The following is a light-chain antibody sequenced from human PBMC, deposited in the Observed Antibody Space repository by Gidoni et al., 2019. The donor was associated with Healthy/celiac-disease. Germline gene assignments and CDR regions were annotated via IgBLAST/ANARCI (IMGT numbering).Light chain of an antibody. Sequence: SSELTPDPSVSFAFGQTSRITCQGDSLRNYFASWYQQKPGQAPLLVMYGENNRPSGIPDRFSGSSSGNTASLIIAGAQAEDEGDFYCNCRDSSGYHLVFGGGTRLTVL. J-gene: IGLJ2*01. CDR1: SLRNYF. CDR2: GEN. CDR3: NCRDSSGYHLV. V-gene: IGLV3-19*01.